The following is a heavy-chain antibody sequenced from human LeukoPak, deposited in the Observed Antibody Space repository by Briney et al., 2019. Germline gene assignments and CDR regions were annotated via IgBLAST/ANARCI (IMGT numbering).Heavy chain of an antibody. J-gene: IGHJ3*01. Sequence: PSETLSLTCTVSGGSISNYYWSWIRQPPGKGLEWIGYLYYRGSTTYNPSLKSRVTISIDTSKNQFSLKLSSVTAADTAVYYCARDLRVGGSSGWYAFDVWGQGTMVTVSS. CDR2: LYYRGST. D-gene: IGHD6-19*01. CDR3: ARDLRVGGSSGWYAFDV. CDR1: GGSISNYY. V-gene: IGHV4-59*01.